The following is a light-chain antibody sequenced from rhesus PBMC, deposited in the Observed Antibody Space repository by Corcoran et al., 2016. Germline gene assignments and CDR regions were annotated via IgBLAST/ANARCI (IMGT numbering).Light chain of an antibody. CDR2: KES. V-gene: IGKV1-74*01. CDR3: QHAYGTPYS. J-gene: IGKJ2*01. Sequence: DIQMTQSPSSLSASVGDRVTITCRASENVNNYLNWYQQKPGKAPKVLIYKESTLQSGVPSRFSGSGSGTDHTFIISSLQPEDVATYDCQHAYGTPYSFGQGTKVEIK. CDR1: ENVNNY.